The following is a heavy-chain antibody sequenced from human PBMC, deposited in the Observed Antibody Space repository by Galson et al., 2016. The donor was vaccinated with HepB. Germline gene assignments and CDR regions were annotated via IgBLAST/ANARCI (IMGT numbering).Heavy chain of an antibody. V-gene: IGHV3-23*01. D-gene: IGHD3-10*01. CDR3: ARDVAMTRGIINPFDY. Sequence: SLRLSCAASGFIFSTYAMSWVRQAPGKGPEWVSVISGSADNTHYADSVRGRFTISRDNYQNTLYLQMNSLRAEDTAIYYCARDVAMTRGIINPFDYRGQGTLVTVSS. CDR1: GFIFSTYA. J-gene: IGHJ4*02. CDR2: ISGSADNT.